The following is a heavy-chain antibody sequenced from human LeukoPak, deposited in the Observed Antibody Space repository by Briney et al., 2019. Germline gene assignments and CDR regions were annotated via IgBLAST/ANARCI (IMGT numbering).Heavy chain of an antibody. Sequence: KPGGSLRLSCAASGFTFSNAWMSWVRQAPGKGLEWVGRIKSKTDGGATDYAAPVKGRFTISRDNAKNSLYLQMNSLRAEDTALYYCARDLPQIEYWGQGTLVTVSS. V-gene: IGHV3-15*05. CDR3: ARDLPQIEY. CDR1: GFTFSNAW. CDR2: IKSKTDGGAT. D-gene: IGHD3-22*01. J-gene: IGHJ4*02.